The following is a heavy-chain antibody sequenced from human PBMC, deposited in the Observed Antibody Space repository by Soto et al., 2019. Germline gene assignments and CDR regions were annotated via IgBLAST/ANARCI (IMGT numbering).Heavy chain of an antibody. J-gene: IGHJ6*02. Sequence: EVQLVESGGGLVKPGGSLRLSCAASGFTFSSYSMNWVRQAPGKGLEWVSSISSSSSYIYYADSVKGRFTISRDNAKNSLYLQMNSLRAEDTAVYYGAGEQQLVLYYYYGMDVWGQGTTVTVSS. CDR3: AGEQQLVLYYYYGMDV. CDR2: ISSSSSYI. CDR1: GFTFSSYS. D-gene: IGHD6-13*01. V-gene: IGHV3-21*01.